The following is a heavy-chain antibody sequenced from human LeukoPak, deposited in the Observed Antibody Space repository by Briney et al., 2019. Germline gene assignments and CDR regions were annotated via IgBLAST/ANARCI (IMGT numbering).Heavy chain of an antibody. CDR2: ISAYNGST. Sequence: ASVKVSCKASGYTFTSYGISWVRQAPGQGLEWMGSISAYNGSTNYAQKLQGRVTMTTDTSTSTAYMELRSLRSDDTAVYYCAREGDCGGGSCYRYYYYYYGMDVWGQGTTVTVSS. CDR1: GYTFTSYG. V-gene: IGHV1-18*01. D-gene: IGHD2-15*01. J-gene: IGHJ6*02. CDR3: AREGDCGGGSCYRYYYYYYGMDV.